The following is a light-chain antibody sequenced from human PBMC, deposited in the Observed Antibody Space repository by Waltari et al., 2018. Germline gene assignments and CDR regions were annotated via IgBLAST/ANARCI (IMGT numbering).Light chain of an antibody. CDR3: SSYTRSSSLV. Sequence: QSALPQPASVSGSPGQSITISCTGTSSDVGGYSFVSWYQQRPGKAPKLMIYDVRNRPSGVSNRFSGSKSGTTASLTISGLQAEDEAEYYCSSYTRSSSLVFGGGTKLTVL. CDR1: SSDVGGYSF. CDR2: DVR. J-gene: IGLJ2*01. V-gene: IGLV2-14*01.